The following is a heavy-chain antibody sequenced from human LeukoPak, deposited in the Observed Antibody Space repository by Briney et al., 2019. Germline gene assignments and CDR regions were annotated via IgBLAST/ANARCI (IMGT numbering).Heavy chain of an antibody. CDR2: ISGGST. CDR3: AKSYDYIWGSYRFNWFDR. V-gene: IGHV3-23*01. Sequence: PGGSLRLSCAASGITFSSDAMSWVRQAPGKGLEWVSAISGGSTYYAGSVKGRFTISRDNSKNTLYLQMNSLRAEDTAVYYCAKSYDYIWGSYRFNWFDRWGQGTLVTVSS. D-gene: IGHD3-16*02. CDR1: GITFSSDA. J-gene: IGHJ5*02.